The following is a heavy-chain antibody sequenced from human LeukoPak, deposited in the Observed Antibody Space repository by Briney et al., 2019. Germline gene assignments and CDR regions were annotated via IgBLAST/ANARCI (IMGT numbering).Heavy chain of an antibody. D-gene: IGHD2-2*01. J-gene: IGHJ3*02. CDR3: ARGGIVVVPAANGDPPDAFDI. V-gene: IGHV4-4*07. Sequence: SETLSLTCTVSGGSISSYYWSWIRQPAGKGLEWIGRIYTSGSTNYNPSLKSRVTMSVDTSKNQFSLKLSSVTAADTAVYYCARGGIVVVPAANGDPPDAFDIWGQGTMVTVSS. CDR1: GGSISSYY. CDR2: IYTSGST.